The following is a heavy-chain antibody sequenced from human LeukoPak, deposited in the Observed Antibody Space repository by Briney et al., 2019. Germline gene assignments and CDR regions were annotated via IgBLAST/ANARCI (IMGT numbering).Heavy chain of an antibody. D-gene: IGHD1-20*01. CDR1: GFTFSDYY. CDR2: ISSSGSTI. J-gene: IGHJ4*02. Sequence: GGSLRLSCAASGFTFSDYYMSWIRQAPGKGLEWVPYISSSGSTIYYADSVKGRFTISRDNAKNSLYLQMNSLRAEDTAVYYCARGSYNWNDLLYFDYWGQGTLVTVSS. CDR3: ARGSYNWNDLLYFDY. V-gene: IGHV3-11*04.